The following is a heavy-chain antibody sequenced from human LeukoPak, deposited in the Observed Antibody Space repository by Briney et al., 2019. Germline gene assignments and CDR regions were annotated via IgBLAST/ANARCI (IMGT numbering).Heavy chain of an antibody. D-gene: IGHD3-22*01. CDR2: INTDGSST. Sequence: GGSLRLSCAASGFTFNSYWMHWVRQAPGKGLVWVSRINTDGSSTTYADSVKGRFTISRDNSKNTLYLQMNSLRAEDTAVYYCIHYDSSGYSFWGQGTLVTVSS. CDR3: IHYDSSGYSF. CDR1: GFTFNSYW. V-gene: IGHV3-74*01. J-gene: IGHJ4*02.